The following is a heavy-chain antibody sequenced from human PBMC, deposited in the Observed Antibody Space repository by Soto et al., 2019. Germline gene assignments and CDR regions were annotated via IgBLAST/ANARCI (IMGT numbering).Heavy chain of an antibody. CDR1: GFSLANYP. J-gene: IGHJ4*02. V-gene: IGHV3-48*02. Sequence: GSLRLSCVASGFSLANYPMNWVRQTPGKGLEWISYSSPRGDAIYYADSVEGRFTISRDNARNSLSLHMSSLRDEDSALYYCAKGPHTNVGWPYYFESWGQGVPVTVSS. D-gene: IGHD6-19*01. CDR2: SSPRGDAI. CDR3: AKGPHTNVGWPYYFES.